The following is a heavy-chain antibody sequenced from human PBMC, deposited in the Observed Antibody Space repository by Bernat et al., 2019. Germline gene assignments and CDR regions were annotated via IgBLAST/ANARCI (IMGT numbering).Heavy chain of an antibody. Sequence: EVQVVESGGGLVKPGGSLGLSCAASGFILTNAWMHWVRQAPGKGLEWVGRIKSKTAGGTTDYAALVKGRFTISRDDSKNTLSLQMNSLKTEDTAVYYCAKSDTVTTHPFDYWGQGTLVTVSS. V-gene: IGHV3-15*07. CDR2: IKSKTAGGTT. CDR3: AKSDTVTTHPFDY. CDR1: GFILTNAW. D-gene: IGHD4-17*01. J-gene: IGHJ4*02.